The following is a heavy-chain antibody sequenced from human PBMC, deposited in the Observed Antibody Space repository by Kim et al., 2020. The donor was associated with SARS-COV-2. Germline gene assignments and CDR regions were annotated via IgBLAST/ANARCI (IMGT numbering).Heavy chain of an antibody. CDR1: GFTFSSYG. CDR2: IWYDGSNK. J-gene: IGHJ6*02. CDR3: ARAQYYDFWSGYYITEDFYYYYYGMDV. D-gene: IGHD3-3*01. V-gene: IGHV3-33*01. Sequence: GGSLRLSCAASGFTFSSYGMHWVRQAPGKGLEWVAVIWYDGSNKYYADSVKGRFTISRDNSKNTLYLQMNSLRAEDTAVYYCARAQYYDFWSGYYITEDFYYYYYGMDVWGQGTTVTVSS.